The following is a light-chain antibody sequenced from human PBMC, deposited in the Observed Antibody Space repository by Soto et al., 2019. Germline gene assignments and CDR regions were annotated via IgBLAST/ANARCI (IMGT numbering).Light chain of an antibody. CDR2: AAS. CDR1: QNVLSD. CDR3: QQYAESPMT. J-gene: IGKJ5*01. V-gene: IGKV3-20*01. Sequence: VLTQSQAAPSVSPGETATLSCRASQNVLSDLAWYQQQPGQAPRLLIYAASRRATGIPDRFSGGGSGTDFTLTISRLEPEDIGVFYCQQYAESPMTFARGTRVEI.